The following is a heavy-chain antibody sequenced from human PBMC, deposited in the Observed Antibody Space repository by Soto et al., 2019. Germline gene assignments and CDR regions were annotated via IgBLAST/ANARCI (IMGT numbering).Heavy chain of an antibody. Sequence: SVKVSCKSSGGTFNSHSINWVRQAPGQGLEWMGGIIPIFGPANFAKKFQGRVTITADESTTTAYMELSSLTSEDTAVYYCATGSFTSTGGRIGYHYNAMDVWGQGTTVTVSS. D-gene: IGHD1-1*01. V-gene: IGHV1-69*13. CDR2: IIPIFGPA. CDR1: GGTFNSHS. CDR3: ATGSFTSTGGRIGYHYNAMDV. J-gene: IGHJ6*02.